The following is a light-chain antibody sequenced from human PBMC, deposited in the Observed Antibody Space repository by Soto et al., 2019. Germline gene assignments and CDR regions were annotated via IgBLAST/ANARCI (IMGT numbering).Light chain of an antibody. V-gene: IGLV1-44*01. J-gene: IGLJ3*02. Sequence: QSVLTQPPSASGTPGQRVTISCSGSSSNGSNTVNWYQQLPGTAPKLLIYSNNQRPSGVPDRFSGSKSGTSASLAISGLQSEDEADYYCAAWDDSLLWVFGGGTKLTVL. CDR2: SNN. CDR1: SSNGSNT. CDR3: AAWDDSLLWV.